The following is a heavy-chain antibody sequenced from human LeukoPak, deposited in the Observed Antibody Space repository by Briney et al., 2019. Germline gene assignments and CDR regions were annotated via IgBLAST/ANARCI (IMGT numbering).Heavy chain of an antibody. D-gene: IGHD4-23*01. Sequence: GGSLRLSCEASGFTFSSNYMSWVRQAPGEGLEWVSVIYSGGSTYYADSVKGRFTISRDNSKHTLYLQMNSLRAEDTAVYYCARGAYGGLYGYYLGQGTLVTVSS. J-gene: IGHJ4*02. CDR3: ARGAYGGLYGYY. CDR2: IYSGGST. V-gene: IGHV3-53*01. CDR1: GFTFSSNY.